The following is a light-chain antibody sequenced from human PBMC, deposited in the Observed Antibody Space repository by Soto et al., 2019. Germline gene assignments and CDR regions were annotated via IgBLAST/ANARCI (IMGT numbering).Light chain of an antibody. Sequence: DIVLTQSPATLSAFAGDRVTLSWRASQYINTRLAWYQQKPGQAPRLLIYGESSRATGIPDRLSGSGSGTDFTLTISRLEPEDFAVYYCQKYGSSPVTCGQGTKVDIK. CDR1: QYINTR. J-gene: IGKJ1*01. V-gene: IGKV3-20*01. CDR2: GES. CDR3: QKYGSSPVT.